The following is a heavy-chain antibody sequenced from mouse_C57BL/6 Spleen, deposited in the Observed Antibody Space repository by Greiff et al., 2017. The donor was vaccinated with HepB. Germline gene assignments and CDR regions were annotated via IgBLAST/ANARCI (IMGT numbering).Heavy chain of an antibody. Sequence: EVKVEESGGGLVQPGGSLKLSCAASGFTFSDYYMYWVRQTPEKRLEWVAYISNGGGSTYYPDTVKGRFTISRDNAKNTLYLQMSRLKSEDTAMYYCARHYYGSSYYFDYWGQGTTLTVSS. V-gene: IGHV5-12*01. CDR1: GFTFSDYY. CDR3: ARHYYGSSYYFDY. J-gene: IGHJ2*01. CDR2: ISNGGGST. D-gene: IGHD1-1*01.